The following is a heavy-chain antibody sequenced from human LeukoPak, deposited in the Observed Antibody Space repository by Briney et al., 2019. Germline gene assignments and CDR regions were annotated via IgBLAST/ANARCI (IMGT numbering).Heavy chain of an antibody. CDR3: ARGVVVVTAIVPDAFDI. Sequence: SETLSLTCTVSGGSISSYYWSWIRQPPGKGLEWIGDIYYSGSTNYNPSLKSRVTISVDTSKNQFSLKLSSVTAADTAVYYCARGVVVVTAIVPDAFDIWGQGTMVTVSS. CDR1: GGSISSYY. D-gene: IGHD2-21*02. V-gene: IGHV4-59*01. J-gene: IGHJ3*02. CDR2: IYYSGST.